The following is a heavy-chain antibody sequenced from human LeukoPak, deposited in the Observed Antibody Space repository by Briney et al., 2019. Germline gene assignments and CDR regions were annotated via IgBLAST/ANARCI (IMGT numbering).Heavy chain of an antibody. CDR1: GGTFSSYA. CDR2: IIPIFGTA. D-gene: IGHD3-10*01. CDR3: ARVSGSRNPHSNYYYYYMDV. Sequence: ASVKVSCKASGGTFSSYAISWVRQAPGQGLEWMGGIIPIFGTANYAQKFQGRVTITADESTSTAYMELSSLRSDDTAVYYCARVSGSRNPHSNYYYYYMDVWGEGTTVVVSS. V-gene: IGHV1-69*13. J-gene: IGHJ6*03.